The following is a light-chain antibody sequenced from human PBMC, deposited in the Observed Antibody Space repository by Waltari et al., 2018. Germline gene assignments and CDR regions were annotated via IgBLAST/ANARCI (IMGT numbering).Light chain of an antibody. CDR3: QSYDISLSGSV. CDR2: GDN. V-gene: IGLV1-40*01. Sequence: QSVLTQPPSVSGAPGQRVTISCTGSSPNIGAGYDVHWYQQLPGTAPKLLIYGDNNRPSGVPDRFSGSKSGTSASLAITGLQAEDEADYYCQSYDISLSGSVFGGGTKLTVL. CDR1: SPNIGAGYD. J-gene: IGLJ3*02.